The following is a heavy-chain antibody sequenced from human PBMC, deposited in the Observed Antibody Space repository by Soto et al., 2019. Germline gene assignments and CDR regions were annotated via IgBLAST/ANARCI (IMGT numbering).Heavy chain of an antibody. CDR1: GFTFDDYA. V-gene: IGHV3-9*01. Sequence: EVQLVESGGGLVQPGRSLRLSCAASGFTFDDYAMHWVRQAPGKGLEWVSGISWNSGSIGYADSVKGRFTISRDNAKNSLYLQMNSLRAEDTALYYCAKDGGMSGYDPFDYWGQGTLVTVSS. D-gene: IGHD5-12*01. CDR2: ISWNSGSI. CDR3: AKDGGMSGYDPFDY. J-gene: IGHJ4*02.